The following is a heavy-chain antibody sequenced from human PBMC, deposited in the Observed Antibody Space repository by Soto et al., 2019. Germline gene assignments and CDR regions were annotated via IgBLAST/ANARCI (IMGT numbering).Heavy chain of an antibody. D-gene: IGHD2-15*01. Sequence: PGGSLRLSCAASGYTFSSHSMHWVRQAPGKGLEWVAVISFDGGKEFYADFVKGRFTISRDNSKSTLYLQMNTLRADDTAVYYCARELRRAARDFDYWRQGALVTVSS. CDR2: ISFDGGKE. V-gene: IGHV3-30-3*01. CDR1: GYTFSSHS. CDR3: ARELRRAARDFDY. J-gene: IGHJ4*02.